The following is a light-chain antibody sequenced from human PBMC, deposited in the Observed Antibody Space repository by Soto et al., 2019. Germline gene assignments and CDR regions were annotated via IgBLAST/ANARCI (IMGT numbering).Light chain of an antibody. CDR1: QSISIW. V-gene: IGKV1-5*03. J-gene: IGKJ1*01. Sequence: DIQMTQSPSALSASIGDRVTITCRASQSISIWLAWYQQKPGKAPKLLIYAASSLESGVPSRFSGSGSGTDFTLTISRLEPEDFAVYYCQQYGSIPWTFGQGTKV. CDR3: QQYGSIPWT. CDR2: AAS.